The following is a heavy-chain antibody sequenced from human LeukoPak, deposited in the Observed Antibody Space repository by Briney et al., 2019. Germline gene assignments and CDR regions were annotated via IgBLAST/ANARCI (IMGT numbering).Heavy chain of an antibody. V-gene: IGHV3-30*18. J-gene: IGHJ4*02. Sequence: GRSLRLSCAASGFTFSSYAMHWVRQAPGKGLEWVAVISYDGSNKYYADSVKGRFTISRDNSKNTLYLQMNSLRAEDTAVYYCAKDLTLVYYGSGSFDYWGQGTLVTVSS. CDR2: ISYDGSNK. CDR3: AKDLTLVYYGSGSFDY. D-gene: IGHD3-10*01. CDR1: GFTFSSYA.